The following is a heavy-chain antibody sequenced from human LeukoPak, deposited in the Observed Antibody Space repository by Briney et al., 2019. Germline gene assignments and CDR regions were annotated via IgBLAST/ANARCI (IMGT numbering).Heavy chain of an antibody. Sequence: PGGSLRLSCAASGLTFSTYSMNWVRQAPGKGLEWVSSISSSSSNIHYADSLRGRFTISRDNAKNSLYLQMNSLRAEDTAVYYCATSTAGRWYRDSHYFDYWGQGILVTVSS. J-gene: IGHJ4*02. V-gene: IGHV3-21*01. CDR1: GLTFSTYS. CDR2: ISSSSSNI. CDR3: ATSTAGRWYRDSHYFDY. D-gene: IGHD4-23*01.